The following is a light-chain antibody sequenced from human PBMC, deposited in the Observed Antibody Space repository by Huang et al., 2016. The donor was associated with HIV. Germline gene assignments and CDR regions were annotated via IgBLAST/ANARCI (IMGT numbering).Light chain of an antibody. CDR2: DVP. CDR3: QQSYSALIT. Sequence: IQLTQSPTSLSASVGDRVTIACRASQAIGTYLNWFQQKPGRAPKLLISDVPSLHTGIPSRFIGSGSGTEFTLSIRGLQFDDFATYFCQQSYSALITFGQGTRLEIK. V-gene: IGKV1-39*01. J-gene: IGKJ5*01. CDR1: QAIGTY.